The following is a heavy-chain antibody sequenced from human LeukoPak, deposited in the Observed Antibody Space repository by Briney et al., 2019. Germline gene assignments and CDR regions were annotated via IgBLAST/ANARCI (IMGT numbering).Heavy chain of an antibody. CDR3: ARGGDMAARPVAL. J-gene: IGHJ4*02. V-gene: IGHV4-59*01. D-gene: IGHD6-6*01. CDR1: GGSISNYY. CDR2: IYYSGNT. Sequence: SETLSLTCTVSGGSISNYYWNWIRQPPGKGLEWIGYIYYSGNTNYNPSLKSRVTMSVDTSKNQFSLNLSSVTAADTAVYYCARGGDMAARPVALWGQGTLVTVSS.